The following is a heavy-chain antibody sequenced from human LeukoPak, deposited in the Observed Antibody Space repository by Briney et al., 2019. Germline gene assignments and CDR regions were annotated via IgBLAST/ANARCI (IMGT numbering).Heavy chain of an antibody. V-gene: IGHV1-18*01. Sequence: ASVKVSCKASGYTFTSYGISWVRQAPGQGLEWMGWISAYNGNTNYAQKLQGRVTMTTDTSTSTAYMELRSLRSDDTAVYYCARGLSGHDILTGLVWVFDHWGQGTLVTVSS. CDR1: GYTFTSYG. CDR3: ARGLSGHDILTGLVWVFDH. CDR2: ISAYNGNT. D-gene: IGHD3-9*01. J-gene: IGHJ4*02.